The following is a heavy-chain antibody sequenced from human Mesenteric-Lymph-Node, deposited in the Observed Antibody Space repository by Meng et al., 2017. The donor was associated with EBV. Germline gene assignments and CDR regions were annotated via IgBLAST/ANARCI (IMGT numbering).Heavy chain of an antibody. CDR1: GGSISTTNYY. V-gene: IGHV4-39*01. D-gene: IGHD3/OR15-3a*01. Sequence: QWQLQEAGPLLVNPSEPLSLTCTVSGGSISTTNYYWSWVRQPPGKGLEWLGGIYYSGITYYNPSLTSRVDLSVDTSKNRFSLKLFSLTTEDTAVYFCVRSRGWTQVEWFDPWGPGILVTVSS. CDR2: IYYSGIT. J-gene: IGHJ5*02. CDR3: VRSRGWTQVEWFDP.